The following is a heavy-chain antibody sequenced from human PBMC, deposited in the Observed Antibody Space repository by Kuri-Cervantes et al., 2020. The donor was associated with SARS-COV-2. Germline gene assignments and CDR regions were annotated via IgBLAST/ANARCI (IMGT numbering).Heavy chain of an antibody. Sequence: SKTLSLTCAVSGYSISSGYYWGWIRQPPGKGLEWIGSIYHSGSTYYNPSLKSRVTISVDTSKNQFSLKLSSVTAADTAVYYCARHGNSYCSSTSCSYNYYYYYMDVWGKGTTVTVSS. J-gene: IGHJ6*03. CDR3: ARHGNSYCSSTSCSYNYYYYYMDV. D-gene: IGHD2-2*01. V-gene: IGHV4-38-2*01. CDR1: GYSISSGYY. CDR2: IYHSGST.